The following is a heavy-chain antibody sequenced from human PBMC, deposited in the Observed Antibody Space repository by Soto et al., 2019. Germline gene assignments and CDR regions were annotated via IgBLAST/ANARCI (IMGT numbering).Heavy chain of an antibody. CDR3: SADLPDWGAYAFDY. D-gene: IGHD3-16*01. Sequence: EVQLVESGGGLVEPGGSLRLSCAASGFTFNGAWMNWVRQAPGKGLEWVGRVKSKIDGGTIDYAAPVKGRFTISRDDSRNTVSLQMNSLRTEDSAMYYCSADLPDWGAYAFDYWVQGTLVTVSS. CDR1: GFTFNGAW. J-gene: IGHJ4*02. CDR2: VKSKIDGGTI. V-gene: IGHV3-15*07.